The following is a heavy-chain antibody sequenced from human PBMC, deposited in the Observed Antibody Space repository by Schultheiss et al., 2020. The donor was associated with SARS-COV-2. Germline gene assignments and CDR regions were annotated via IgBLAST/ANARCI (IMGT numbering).Heavy chain of an antibody. D-gene: IGHD2-8*02. J-gene: IGHJ5*02. V-gene: IGHV4-30-4*01. CDR3: ARDKRVGGVKIGGEKNWFDP. CDR2: IYYSGST. CDR1: GGSISSGDYY. Sequence: SETLSLTCTVSGGSISSGDYYWSWIRQPPGKGLEWIGYIYYSGSTYYNPSLKSRVTISVDTSKNQFSLKLSSVTAADTAVYYCARDKRVGGVKIGGEKNWFDPWGQGTLVTVSS.